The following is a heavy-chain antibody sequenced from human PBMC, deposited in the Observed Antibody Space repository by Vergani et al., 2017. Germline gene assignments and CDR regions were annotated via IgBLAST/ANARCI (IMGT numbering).Heavy chain of an antibody. Sequence: QAQLGQSASEVKKPGDSVTLPCQTSGYTFVNHLITWVLQAPGQGLEWMGWISPYNHKTLYSQKVEGRVTMTSDTSSSTVFLELRRLTRDDTASYYCARSQMATNDFDLWGRGTLVTVSS. CDR2: ISPYNHKT. D-gene: IGHD5-24*01. CDR3: ARSQMATNDFDL. CDR1: GYTFVNHL. V-gene: IGHV1-18*04. J-gene: IGHJ4*02.